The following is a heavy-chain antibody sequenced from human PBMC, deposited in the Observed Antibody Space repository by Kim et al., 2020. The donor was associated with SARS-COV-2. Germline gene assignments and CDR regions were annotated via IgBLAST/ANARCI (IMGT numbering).Heavy chain of an antibody. V-gene: IGHV3-15*01. CDR2: IKSKTDGGTT. J-gene: IGHJ6*02. Sequence: GGSLRLSCAASGFTFSNAWMSWVRQAPGKGLEWVGRIKSKTDGGTTDYAAPVKGRFTISRDDSKNTLYLQMNSLKTEDTAVYYCTTDVYYDFWSGWRDGMDVWGQGTTVTVSS. CDR3: TTDVYYDFWSGWRDGMDV. D-gene: IGHD3-3*01. CDR1: GFTFSNAW.